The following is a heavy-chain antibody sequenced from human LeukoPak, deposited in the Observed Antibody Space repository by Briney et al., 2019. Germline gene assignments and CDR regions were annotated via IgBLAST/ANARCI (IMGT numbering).Heavy chain of an antibody. CDR1: GFAFSSYG. D-gene: IGHD6-13*01. J-gene: IGHJ4*02. CDR2: IPYDGTNK. Sequence: GGSLRLSCAASGFAFSSYGMHWVRQAPGKGLEWVSFIPYDGTNKYYADSVKGRFTISRDNSKNTLYLQMNSLRAEDTAVYYCAKEGDRYSSSWYGDYWGQGTLVTVSS. CDR3: AKEGDRYSSSWYGDY. V-gene: IGHV3-30*02.